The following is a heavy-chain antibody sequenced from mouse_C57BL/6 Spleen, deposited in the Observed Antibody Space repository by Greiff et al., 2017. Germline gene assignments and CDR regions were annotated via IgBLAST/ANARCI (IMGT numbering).Heavy chain of an antibody. D-gene: IGHD1-1*01. J-gene: IGHJ2*01. Sequence: VQLQESGPGLVKPSQSLSFSCSVSGYSITSGYYWNWIRQFPGNKLEWMGHISYDGRNNYNPSLKNRISITRDTSKNPFFLKLNSLTTEDTATYYCAREDGSIFPFDYWGQGTTLTVSS. CDR3: AREDGSIFPFDY. V-gene: IGHV3-6*01. CDR1: GYSITSGYY. CDR2: ISYDGRN.